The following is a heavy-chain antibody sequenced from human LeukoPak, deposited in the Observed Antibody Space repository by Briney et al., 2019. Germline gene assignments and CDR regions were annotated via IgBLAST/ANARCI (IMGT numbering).Heavy chain of an antibody. CDR2: IYYSGST. CDR1: GGSISSSSYY. CDR3: ARLIDYGDYGYWFDP. J-gene: IGHJ5*02. Sequence: PSETLSLTCTVSGGSISSSSYYWGWIRQPPGKGLEWIGSIYYSGSTYYNPSLKSRVTISVDTSKNQFSLKLSSVTAADTAVYYCARLIDYGDYGYWFDPWGQGTLVTVSS. D-gene: IGHD4-17*01. V-gene: IGHV4-39*01.